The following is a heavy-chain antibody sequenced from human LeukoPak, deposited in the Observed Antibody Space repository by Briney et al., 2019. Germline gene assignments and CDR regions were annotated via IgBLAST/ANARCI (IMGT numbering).Heavy chain of an antibody. J-gene: IGHJ4*02. Sequence: PGGSLRLSCAASGFTFSSYAMSWVRQAPGKGLEWVSAISGSGGSTYYADSVKGRFTISRDNSKNTLYLQMNSLKAEDTAAYYCATEDSSDYYSFDYWGQGTLVTVSS. D-gene: IGHD3-22*01. V-gene: IGHV3-23*01. CDR3: ATEDSSDYYSFDY. CDR1: GFTFSSYA. CDR2: ISGSGGST.